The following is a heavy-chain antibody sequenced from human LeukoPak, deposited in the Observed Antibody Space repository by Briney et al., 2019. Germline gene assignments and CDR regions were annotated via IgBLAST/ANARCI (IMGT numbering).Heavy chain of an antibody. CDR1: GGSISSYY. V-gene: IGHV3-23*01. CDR3: AKAPAGPEYSSSWKFGYNWFDP. Sequence: ETLSLTCTVSGGSISSYYWSWIRQPPGKGLEWVSSIGDSRSSTYYADSVKGRFTISRDNSKNTLYLQMNSLRAEDTAVYYCAKAPAGPEYSSSWKFGYNWFDPWGPGTLVTVSS. CDR2: IGDSRSST. D-gene: IGHD6-13*01. J-gene: IGHJ5*02.